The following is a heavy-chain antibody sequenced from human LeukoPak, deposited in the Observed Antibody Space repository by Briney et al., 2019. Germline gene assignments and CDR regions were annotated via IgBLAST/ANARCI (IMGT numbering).Heavy chain of an antibody. J-gene: IGHJ4*02. Sequence: SGGSLRLSCVVSGFTFSNYWMTWVRQAPGKGLEWVANIQQDGSEKYYVDSVKGRFTIFRDNAKNSVYLQMNSLRAEDAAVYYCAKAPVTTCRGAFCYPFDYWGLGTLVTVSS. CDR2: IQQDGSEK. D-gene: IGHD2-15*01. CDR3: AKAPVTTCRGAFCYPFDY. CDR1: GFTFSNYW. V-gene: IGHV3-7*03.